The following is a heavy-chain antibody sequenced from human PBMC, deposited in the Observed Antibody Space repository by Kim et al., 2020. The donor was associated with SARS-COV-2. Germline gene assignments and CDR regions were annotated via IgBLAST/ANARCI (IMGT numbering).Heavy chain of an antibody. CDR3: ARVGAPYYYDSSGYYGDY. D-gene: IGHD3-22*01. Sequence: KSRVTISVDTSKNQFSLKLSSVTAADTAVYYCARVGAPYYYDSSGYYGDYWGQGTLVTVSS. V-gene: IGHV4-31*02. J-gene: IGHJ4*02.